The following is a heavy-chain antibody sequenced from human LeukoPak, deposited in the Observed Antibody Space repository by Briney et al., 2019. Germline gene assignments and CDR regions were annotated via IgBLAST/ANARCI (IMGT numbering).Heavy chain of an antibody. CDR1: GFTFSSYA. Sequence: GGSLRLSCAASGFTFSSYAMSWVRQAPGKGLEWVSIIYSGGTSYYADSVKGRFTISRDNSKNTLYLQMNSLRAEDTAVYYCARSPVGTFDYWGQGTLVTVSS. D-gene: IGHD3-10*01. CDR3: ARSPVGTFDY. J-gene: IGHJ4*02. V-gene: IGHV3-66*01. CDR2: IYSGGTS.